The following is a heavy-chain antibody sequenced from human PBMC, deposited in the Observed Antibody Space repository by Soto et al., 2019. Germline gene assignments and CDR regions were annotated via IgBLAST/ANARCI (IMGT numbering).Heavy chain of an antibody. V-gene: IGHV4-61*01. J-gene: IGHJ6*02. CDR2: IFFTGSA. CDR1: GVSVSTGSYD. CDR3: ARDGHGMDV. Sequence: LSLTCTVSGVSVSTGSYDWSWIRQPPGKGLEWIGKIFFTGSAHYNPSLRNRVTMSVDTSKDQFSLTLTSVTAADTAVYYCARDGHGMDVWGQGTTVTVSS.